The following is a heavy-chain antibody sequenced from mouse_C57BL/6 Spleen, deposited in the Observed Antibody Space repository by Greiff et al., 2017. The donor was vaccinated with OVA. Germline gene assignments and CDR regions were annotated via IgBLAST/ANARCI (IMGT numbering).Heavy chain of an antibody. J-gene: IGHJ2*01. CDR2: INPGSGGT. D-gene: IGHD1-1*01. Sequence: VQLQQSGAELVRPGTSVKVSCKASGYAFTNYLIEWVKQRPGQGLEWIGVINPGSGGTDYNEKFKGKATLTADNSSSTAYMQLSSLTSEDSAVYCCARWGYGSPNWNFDCWGHGTTLTVSS. CDR3: ARWGYGSPNWNFDC. V-gene: IGHV1-54*01. CDR1: GYAFTNYL.